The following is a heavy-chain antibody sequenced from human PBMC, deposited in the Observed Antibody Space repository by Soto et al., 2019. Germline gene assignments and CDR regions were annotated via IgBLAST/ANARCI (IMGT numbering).Heavy chain of an antibody. D-gene: IGHD3-3*01. V-gene: IGHV4-61*01. Sequence: LSLPCTVSGGSFKSGSYYWSWIRQPPGKGLEWIGYVYHTGRTSYNPSLKSRVSISMDTSKNQFSLNLDSVTAADSAVYFCARDFAYFDSWGQGTLVTVSS. CDR1: GGSFKSGSYY. CDR2: VYHTGRT. CDR3: ARDFAYFDS. J-gene: IGHJ4*02.